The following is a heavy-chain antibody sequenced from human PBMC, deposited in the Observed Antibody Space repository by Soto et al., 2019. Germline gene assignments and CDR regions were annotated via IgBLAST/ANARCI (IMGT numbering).Heavy chain of an antibody. CDR3: AKSLRTTAATGYLFDP. Sequence: EVQVLESGGGLVQPGGSLRLSCIASGLTLSNYAMTWVRQAPGRGQEWVSTVTGSGSTYYADSVKGRFTIFRDNSKNILYLQMNSLRAEDTAIYYCAKSLRTTAATGYLFDPWGQGSQVTGSS. J-gene: IGHJ5*02. V-gene: IGHV3-23*01. CDR2: VTGSGST. D-gene: IGHD1-26*01. CDR1: GLTLSNYA.